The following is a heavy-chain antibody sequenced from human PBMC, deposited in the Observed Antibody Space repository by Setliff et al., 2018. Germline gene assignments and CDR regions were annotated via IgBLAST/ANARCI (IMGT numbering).Heavy chain of an antibody. Sequence: WASVKVSCKASGYTFTSYGFSWVRQAPGQGLEWMGWISGYNGNTNYAQKVQGRVTMTTDTSTGTIYMELRSLRADDTAVYYCSRFGLYYEAVYGGGDYYYYGMDVWGQGTTVTAP. CDR3: SRFGLYYEAVYGGGDYYYYGMDV. D-gene: IGHD3-16*01. CDR2: ISGYNGNT. V-gene: IGHV1-18*01. CDR1: GYTFTSYG. J-gene: IGHJ6*02.